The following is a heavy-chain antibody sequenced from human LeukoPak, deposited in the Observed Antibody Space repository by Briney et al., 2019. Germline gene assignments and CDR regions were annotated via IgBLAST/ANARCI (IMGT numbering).Heavy chain of an antibody. V-gene: IGHV4-39*01. J-gene: IGHJ3*02. CDR2: IYYSGST. CDR1: GGSISSSSYY. Sequence: SETLSLTCTVSGGSISSSSYYWGWIRQPPGKGLEWIGSIYYSGSTYYNPSLKSRVTISVDTSKNQFSLKPSSVTAADTAVYYCAATDYYDSSGYYPDAFDIWGQGTMVTVSS. D-gene: IGHD3-22*01. CDR3: AATDYYDSSGYYPDAFDI.